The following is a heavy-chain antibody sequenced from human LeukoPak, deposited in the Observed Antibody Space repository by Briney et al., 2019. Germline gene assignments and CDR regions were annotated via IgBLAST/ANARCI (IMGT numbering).Heavy chain of an antibody. CDR2: INPNSGGT. J-gene: IGHJ6*02. CDR3: ARGGDYGDYGPTLDYYYYGMDV. V-gene: IGHV1-2*02. Sequence: GASVKVSCKASGHTFTGYYMHWVRQAPGQGLEWMGWINPNSGGTNYAQKFQGRVTMTRDTSISTAHMELSRLRSDDTAVYYCARGGDYGDYGPTLDYYYYGMDVWGQGTTVTVSS. CDR1: GHTFTGYY. D-gene: IGHD4-17*01.